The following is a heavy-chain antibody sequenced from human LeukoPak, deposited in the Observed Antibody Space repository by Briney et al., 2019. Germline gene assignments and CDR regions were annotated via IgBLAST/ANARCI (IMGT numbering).Heavy chain of an antibody. J-gene: IGHJ6*04. V-gene: IGHV3-7*01. D-gene: IGHD3-10*02. CDR3: AELGITMIGGV. CDR2: INQDGSGK. CDR1: GFNFSRYW. Sequence: GGSLRLSCAASGFNFSRYWMIWVRQAPGKGLEWVANINQDGSGKNYVDSVKGRFTISRDNAKNSLYFQMNSLRAEDTAVYYCAELGITMIGGVWGKGTTVTISS.